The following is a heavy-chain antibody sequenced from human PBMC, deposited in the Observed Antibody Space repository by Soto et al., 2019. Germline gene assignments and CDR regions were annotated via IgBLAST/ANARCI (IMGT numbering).Heavy chain of an antibody. V-gene: IGHV4-59*01. Sequence: SETLSLTCTVSGGSISSYYWSWIRQPPGKGLEWIGYIYYSGSTNYNPSLKSRVTISVDTSKNQFSLKLSSVTAADTAVYYCARGGRLPAAIWPHYYGMDGWGQGTTVTVSS. CDR3: ARGGRLPAAIWPHYYGMDG. CDR1: GGSISSYY. D-gene: IGHD2-15*01. J-gene: IGHJ6*02. CDR2: IYYSGST.